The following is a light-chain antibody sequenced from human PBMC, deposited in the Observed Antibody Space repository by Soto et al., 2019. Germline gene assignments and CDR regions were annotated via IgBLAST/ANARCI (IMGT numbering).Light chain of an antibody. CDR3: QQANTFPIT. CDR2: GAS. V-gene: IGKV1-12*01. J-gene: IGKJ5*01. CDR1: QGISTW. Sequence: DIQMTQSPSSVSASIGDRVTITCRASQGISTWLAWYQQKPGKAPNLLIYGASRLQSGVPSRFSGSGSGTEFTLTISSLQPEDFATYYCQQANTFPITFGQGTRLEIK.